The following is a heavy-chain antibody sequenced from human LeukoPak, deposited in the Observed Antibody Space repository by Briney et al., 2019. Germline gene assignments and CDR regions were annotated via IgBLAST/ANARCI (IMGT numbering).Heavy chain of an antibody. J-gene: IGHJ4*02. CDR2: TSRGGSDI. Sequence: GGSLRLSCVTSGFTVRNHEMNWVRQAPGKGLEWVAYTSRGGSDISYADSAKGRFTISSGIASNTLYLQMNSLRVEDTAVYFCVRARLIRLENFFDYWGQGTLVTVSS. CDR1: GFTVRNHE. CDR3: VRARLIRLENFFDY. V-gene: IGHV3-48*03. D-gene: IGHD2-21*01.